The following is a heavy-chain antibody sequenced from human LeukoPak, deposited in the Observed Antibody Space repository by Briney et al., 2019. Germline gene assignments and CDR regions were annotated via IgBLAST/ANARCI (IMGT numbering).Heavy chain of an antibody. Sequence: SETLSLTCAVYGGSFSGYYWSWIRQPPGKGLEWIGEINHSGSTNYNPSLKSRVTISVDTSKNQFSLKLSSVTAADTAVYYCASLARYSNSLTYYYYGMDVWGQGTTVTVSS. CDR1: GGSFSGYY. J-gene: IGHJ6*02. D-gene: IGHD6-6*01. V-gene: IGHV4-34*01. CDR3: ASLARYSNSLTYYYYGMDV. CDR2: INHSGST.